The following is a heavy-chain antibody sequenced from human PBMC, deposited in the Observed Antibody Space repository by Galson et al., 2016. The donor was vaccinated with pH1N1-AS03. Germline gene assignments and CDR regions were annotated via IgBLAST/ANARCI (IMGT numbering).Heavy chain of an antibody. D-gene: IGHD4/OR15-4a*01. V-gene: IGHV3-64*01. J-gene: IGHJ4*02. CDR2: ISGNGVST. Sequence: SLRLSCAASGFTFSSYAMYWVRQAPGKGLEYVSAISGNGVSTYYANSVKGRFTISRDNSKNTLYLQMGSLRVEDMAVYYCARGPVSYANYWFPPPDYWGQGTLVTVSS. CDR1: GFTFSSYA. CDR3: ARGPVSYANYWFPPPDY.